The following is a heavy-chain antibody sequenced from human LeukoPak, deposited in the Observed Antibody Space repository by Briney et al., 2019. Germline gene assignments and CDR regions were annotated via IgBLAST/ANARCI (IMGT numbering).Heavy chain of an antibody. CDR3: AKGGSYTIDY. V-gene: IGHV3-11*04. CDR1: GFTFSDYY. Sequence: PGGSLRLSCAASGFTFSDYYMSWIRQAPGKGLEWVSYISSSGSTIYYADSVKGRFTISRDNAKNTLHLQMKSLTVEDTAVYYCAKGGSYTIDYWGQGIPVSVSS. J-gene: IGHJ4*02. CDR2: ISSSGSTI. D-gene: IGHD1-26*01.